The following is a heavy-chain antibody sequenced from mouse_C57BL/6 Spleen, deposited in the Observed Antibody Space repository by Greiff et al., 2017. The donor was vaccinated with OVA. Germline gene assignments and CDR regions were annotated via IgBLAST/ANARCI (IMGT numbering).Heavy chain of an antibody. CDR1: GYTFTDYN. CDR2: INPNNGGT. Sequence: VQLKQSGPELVKPGASVKMSCKASGYTFTDYNMHWVKQSHGKSLEWIGYINPNNGGTSYNQKFKGKATLTVNKSSSTAYMELRSLTSEDSAVYYCAREVVTTNYFDYWGQGTTLTVSS. D-gene: IGHD2-2*01. V-gene: IGHV1-22*01. CDR3: AREVVTTNYFDY. J-gene: IGHJ2*01.